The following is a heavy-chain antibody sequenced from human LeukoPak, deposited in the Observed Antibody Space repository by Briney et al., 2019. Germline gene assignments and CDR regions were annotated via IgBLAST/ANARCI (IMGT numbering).Heavy chain of an antibody. J-gene: IGHJ4*02. CDR2: ISNDGSNK. Sequence: GRSLRLSCAASGFTFSFYGMHWVRQAPGKGLEWVAIISNDGSNKYYADSVKGRFTISRDNFRNTLYLEMNSLRAEDTAVYYYTKDRPSDSGYDWAFDYWGQGTLVTVSS. CDR1: GFTFSFYG. CDR3: TKDRPSDSGYDWAFDY. D-gene: IGHD5-12*01. V-gene: IGHV3-30*18.